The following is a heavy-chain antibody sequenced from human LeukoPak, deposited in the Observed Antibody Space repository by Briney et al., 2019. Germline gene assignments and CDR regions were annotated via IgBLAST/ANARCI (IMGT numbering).Heavy chain of an antibody. CDR2: IYYSGST. D-gene: IGHD3-22*01. CDR3: ARGGSYDIGAFDI. Sequence: SETLSLTCTVSAGSISSSYWSWIRQPPGKGLEWIGYIYYSGSTNYNPSLKSRVTISVDTSKNQFSLKLSSVTAADTAVYYCARGGSYDIGAFDIWGQGTMVTVSS. V-gene: IGHV4-59*01. J-gene: IGHJ3*02. CDR1: AGSISSSY.